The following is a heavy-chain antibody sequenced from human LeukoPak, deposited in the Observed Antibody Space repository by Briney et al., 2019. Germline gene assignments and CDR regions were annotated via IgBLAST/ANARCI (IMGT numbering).Heavy chain of an antibody. V-gene: IGHV1-46*01. J-gene: IGHJ5*02. CDR1: GYTFTDYY. CDR2: INPGGGSP. D-gene: IGHD6-13*01. Sequence: GASVKVSCKASGYTFTDYYIHWVRQAPGQGLEWMGMINPGGGSPNYAQTFQGRVTMTRDTSTSTVYMELSSLRSEDTAVYYCASQPKYTSSLNWFDPWGQGTLVTVSS. CDR3: ASQPKYTSSLNWFDP.